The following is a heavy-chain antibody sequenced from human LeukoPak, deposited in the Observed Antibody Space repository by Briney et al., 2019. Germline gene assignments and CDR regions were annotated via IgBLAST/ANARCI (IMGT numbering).Heavy chain of an antibody. CDR2: IYYSGST. CDR1: GGSISSYY. Sequence: PSETLSLTCTVSGGSISSYYWSWIRQPPGKGLEWIGYIYYSGSTNYNPSPKSRVTISVDTSKNQFSLKPSSVTAADTAVYYCASSYRDGYNYGAGYFDYWGQGTLVTVSS. J-gene: IGHJ4*02. CDR3: ASSYRDGYNYGAGYFDY. V-gene: IGHV4-59*01. D-gene: IGHD5-24*01.